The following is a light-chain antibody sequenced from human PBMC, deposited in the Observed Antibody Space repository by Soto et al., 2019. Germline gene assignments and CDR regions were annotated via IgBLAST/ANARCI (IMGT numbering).Light chain of an antibody. J-gene: IGKJ1*01. V-gene: IGKV2-24*01. CDR1: ESLVHSDGNTY. CDR2: QIS. CDR3: MQLSHFPRA. Sequence: DIVLTQTPLSSPVTFGQPASISCRTSESLVHSDGNTYLSWLQQRPGQPPRLRIYQISNRFSGVPDRFSGSGAGTDVTLQISRVEAEDIGVYYCMQLSHFPRAFGEGTNVDVK.